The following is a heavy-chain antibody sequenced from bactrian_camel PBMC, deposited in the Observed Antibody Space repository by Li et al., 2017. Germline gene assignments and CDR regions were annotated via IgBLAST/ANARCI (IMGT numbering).Heavy chain of an antibody. CDR2: IAVDRVTT. V-gene: IGHV3S31*01. D-gene: IGHD1*01. CDR1: GFRFSNIA. J-gene: IGHJ6*01. CDR3: VRDRGLAVPAGSFDY. Sequence: VQLVESGGGTVQPGGSLRLSCAASGFRFSNIAMSWVRQAPGKGLEWVGAIAVDRVTTLYARSVRGRFTISRDNTKNTLYLQLNSLKIEDTAMYYCVRDRGLAVPAGSFDYWAQGTQVTVS.